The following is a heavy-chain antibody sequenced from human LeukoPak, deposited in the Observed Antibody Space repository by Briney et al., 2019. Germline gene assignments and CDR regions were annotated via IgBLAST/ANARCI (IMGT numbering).Heavy chain of an antibody. CDR3: AREGVYFDWFAHTRKRDAFDI. D-gene: IGHD3-9*01. CDR2: INHSGST. CDR1: GGSFSGYY. Sequence: SETLSLTCAVYGGSFSGYYWSWIRQPPGKGLEWIGEINHSGSTNYNPSLKSRVTISVDTSKNQFSLELSSVTAADTAVYYCAREGVYFDWFAHTRKRDAFDIWGQGTMVTVSS. J-gene: IGHJ3*02. V-gene: IGHV4-34*01.